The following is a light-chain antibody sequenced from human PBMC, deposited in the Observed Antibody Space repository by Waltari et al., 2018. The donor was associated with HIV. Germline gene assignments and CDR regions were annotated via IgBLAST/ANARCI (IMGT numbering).Light chain of an antibody. CDR1: QTLLYSSQNKNY. V-gene: IGKV4-1*01. CDR3: QQYYSVPPT. J-gene: IGKJ2*01. Sequence: DIVMKQSPDSLTVSLGERATVTCQTSQTLLYSSQNKNYLAWYQQKAAQPPKLLISLAPTRASVVPDRFSGSGSGTFFTLTINRLQAEDVAVYYGQQYYSVPPTLGQGTSLEI. CDR2: LAP.